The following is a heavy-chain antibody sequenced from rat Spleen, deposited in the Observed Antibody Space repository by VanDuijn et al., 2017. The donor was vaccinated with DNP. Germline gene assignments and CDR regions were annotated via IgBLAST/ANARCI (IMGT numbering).Heavy chain of an antibody. D-gene: IGHD1-4*01. CDR2: VNSAGST. V-gene: IGHV3-3*01. CDR3: ARWPGYNPPYAMDA. J-gene: IGHJ4*01. CDR1: GYSITSSSR. Sequence: EVQLQESGPGLVKPSQSLSLTCSVTGYSITSSSRWNWIRKFPGNKLEWMGSVNSAGSTNYNPSLISRISITRDTSKNQFFLQVNSVTTEDTATYYCARWPGYNPPYAMDAWGQGTSVTVSS.